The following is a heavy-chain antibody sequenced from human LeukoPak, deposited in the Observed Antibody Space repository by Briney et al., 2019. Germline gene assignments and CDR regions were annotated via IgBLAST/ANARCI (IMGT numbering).Heavy chain of an antibody. CDR3: AREEQWRVLGKPPNDY. CDR1: GFTFSSYS. J-gene: IGHJ4*02. CDR2: ISSSSSTI. Sequence: GGSLRLSCAASGFTFSSYSMNWVRQAPGKGLEWVSYISSSSSTIYYADSVKGRFTISRDNAKNSLYLQMNSLRAEDTAVYYCAREEQWRVLGKPPNDYWGQGTLVTVSS. V-gene: IGHV3-48*01. D-gene: IGHD6-19*01.